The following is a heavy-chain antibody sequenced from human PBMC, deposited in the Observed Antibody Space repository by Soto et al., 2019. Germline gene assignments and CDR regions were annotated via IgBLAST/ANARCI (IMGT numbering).Heavy chain of an antibody. Sequence: AVKVSFKASVCTFGSYAISWLRQAPGQGLDCIGGIIPIFGTANYAQNFQGRVTITADKSTSTAYMELSSMRSEDTAVYYCASASSDWASVRCTPRYLYYAKDVWGEATTVTVSS. CDR3: ASASSDWASVRCTPRYLYYAKDV. D-gene: IGHD3-3*01. V-gene: IGHV1-69*06. CDR1: VCTFGSYA. CDR2: IIPIFGTA. J-gene: IGHJ6*04.